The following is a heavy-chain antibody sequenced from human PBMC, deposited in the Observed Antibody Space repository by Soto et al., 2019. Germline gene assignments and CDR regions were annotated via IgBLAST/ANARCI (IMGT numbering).Heavy chain of an antibody. Sequence: QVQLVQSGAEVKKPGSSVKVSCKASGGTFSSYSINWVRQAPGQGLEWMGEIIPILGTANYAQKFQGRVTSTADESTSTAYMELSSLRAEDTDVYYCARDGGRHSGGIDYWGQGTLVTVSS. CDR1: GGTFSSYS. CDR3: ARDGGRHSGGIDY. J-gene: IGHJ4*02. CDR2: IIPILGTA. V-gene: IGHV1-69*01. D-gene: IGHD1-26*01.